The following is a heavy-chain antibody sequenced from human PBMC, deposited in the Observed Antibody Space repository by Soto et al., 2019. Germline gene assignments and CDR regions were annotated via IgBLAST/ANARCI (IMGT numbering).Heavy chain of an antibody. V-gene: IGHV3-21*01. D-gene: IGHD3-22*01. CDR2: ISSSSSYI. CDR3: ARDYYDSSGYYGDLGY. Sequence: EVQLVESGGGLVKPGGSLRLSCAASGFTFSSYSMNWVRQAPGKGLEWVSSISSSSSYIYYADSVKGRLTISRDNAKNSLYLQMNSLRAEDTAVYYCARDYYDSSGYYGDLGYWGQGTLVTVSS. J-gene: IGHJ4*02. CDR1: GFTFSSYS.